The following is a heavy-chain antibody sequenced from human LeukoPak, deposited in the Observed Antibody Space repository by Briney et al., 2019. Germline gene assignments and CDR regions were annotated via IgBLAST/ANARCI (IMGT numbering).Heavy chain of an antibody. V-gene: IGHV3-23*01. J-gene: IGHJ5*02. D-gene: IGHD6-19*01. Sequence: GGSLRLSCAAPGIVFSNTAMNWARQSPGRGLERVSAISGGGERTFYADSVKGRFTISRDNSKNMVYLQMNSLRADDTAIYYCGKDGGQYSSGPEFDPRGQGALVTVSS. CDR1: GIVFSNTA. CDR3: GKDGGQYSSGPEFDP. CDR2: ISGGGERT.